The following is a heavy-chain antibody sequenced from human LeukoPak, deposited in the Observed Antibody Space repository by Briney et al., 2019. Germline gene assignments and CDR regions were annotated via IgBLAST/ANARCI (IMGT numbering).Heavy chain of an antibody. CDR1: GLSVRGSY. CDR3: ARGIRPDY. Sequence: PGGSLRLSCVASGLSVRGSYMSWVRQAPGKGLEWVANIKPDGSEKNYVDSVKGRFTISRDNAKNSLYLQMNSLRAEDTAVYYCARGIRPDYWGQGTLVTVSS. J-gene: IGHJ4*02. CDR2: IKPDGSEK. V-gene: IGHV3-7*04.